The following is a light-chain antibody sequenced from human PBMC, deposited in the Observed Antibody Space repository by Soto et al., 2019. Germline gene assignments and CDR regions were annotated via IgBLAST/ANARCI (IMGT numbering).Light chain of an antibody. V-gene: IGKV3-20*01. J-gene: IGKJ5*01. Sequence: EIVLTQPPGTLSLSPGERATLSCRASQSFSSTYLAWYQQKPGQAPRLIIYGASSRATGIPDRFSGGGSGTDFSLTISRLDPEDVAVYYCQQYSSSPITFGQGTRLEIK. CDR3: QQYSSSPIT. CDR1: QSFSSTY. CDR2: GAS.